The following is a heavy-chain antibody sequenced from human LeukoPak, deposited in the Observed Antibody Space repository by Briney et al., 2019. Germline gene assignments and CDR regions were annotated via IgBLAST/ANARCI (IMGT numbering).Heavy chain of an antibody. CDR3: ARRSDYYDSSAYYY. Sequence: GASVMVSCKASGYTFTNYDINWVRQATGQGLEWIGWMNPNSGNTGYAQKFQGRVTITRDTSIGTAYMELSSLRSDDTAVYYCARRSDYYDSSAYYYWGQGTLVTVSS. D-gene: IGHD3-22*01. CDR2: MNPNSGNT. V-gene: IGHV1-8*03. CDR1: GYTFTNYD. J-gene: IGHJ4*02.